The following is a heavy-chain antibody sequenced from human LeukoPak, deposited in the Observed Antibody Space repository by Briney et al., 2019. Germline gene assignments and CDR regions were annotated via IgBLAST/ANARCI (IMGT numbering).Heavy chain of an antibody. CDR1: GFTFSSYA. CDR2: ISGTGGST. V-gene: IGHV3-23*01. J-gene: IGHJ4*02. CDR3: AKGDTTWELPHDY. D-gene: IGHD1-26*01. Sequence: GGSLRLSCAASGFTFSSYAMNWVRQAPGKGLEWVSDISGTGGSTYYADSVKGRFTISRDNSKNTLSLQMNSLRAEDTAVYYCAKGDTTWELPHDYWGQGTLVTVSS.